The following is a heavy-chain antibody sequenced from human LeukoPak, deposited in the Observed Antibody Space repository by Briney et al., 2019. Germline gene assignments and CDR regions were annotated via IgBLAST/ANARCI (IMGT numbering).Heavy chain of an antibody. CDR2: IYYTGST. D-gene: IGHD4-23*01. J-gene: IGHJ4*02. CDR1: GGSISSSSYS. V-gene: IGHV4-39*07. Sequence: SETLSLTCAVSGGSISSSSYSWGWIRQPPGKGLEWIGSIYYTGSTFYNPSLKSRVTISVDTSKNQFSLKLSSVTAADTAVYYCARIYGGDFDYWGQGTLVTVSS. CDR3: ARIYGGDFDY.